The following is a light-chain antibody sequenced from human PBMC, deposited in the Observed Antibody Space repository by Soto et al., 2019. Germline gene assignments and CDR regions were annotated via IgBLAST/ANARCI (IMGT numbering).Light chain of an antibody. CDR2: DAS. V-gene: IGKV3-11*01. CDR1: QSVSIK. J-gene: IGKJ5*01. CDR3: QQRSNWIT. Sequence: EIVMTQSPATLSVSPGERATLSCRASQSVSIKLAWYQQKPGQAPRLLIYDASNRATGIPARFSGSGSGTDFTLTISSLEPEDFAVYYCQQRSNWITFGQGTRLEIK.